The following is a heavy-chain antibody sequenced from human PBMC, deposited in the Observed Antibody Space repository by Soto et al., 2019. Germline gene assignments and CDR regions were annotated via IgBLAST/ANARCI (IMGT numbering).Heavy chain of an antibody. V-gene: IGHV3-7*01. Sequence: GGSLRLSCAASGFTFGSYSMSWVRQAPGKGLEWVANIKQDGSEKYYLDSVKGRFTISRDNAKNSLYLQMNSLRAEDTAVYYCARDDGAGSYYYSSGMDGWGQGTTVTVSS. CDR3: ARDDGAGSYYYSSGMDG. J-gene: IGHJ6*02. CDR1: GFTFGSYS. CDR2: IKQDGSEK. D-gene: IGHD3-10*01.